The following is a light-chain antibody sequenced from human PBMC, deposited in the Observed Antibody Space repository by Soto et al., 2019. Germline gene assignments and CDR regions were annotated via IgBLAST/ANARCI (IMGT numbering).Light chain of an antibody. CDR1: QAVSSIL. CDR3: QQHCTSPI. Sequence: EVVLTQSPGTLSLSPGERATLSCRASQAVSSILLAWYQQKPGQAPRLLIYGASSRATGIPDRFSGSGSGTDFTLTVSRLEHEDFAVYYCQQHCTSPIFGGGTKVEIK. V-gene: IGKV3-20*01. CDR2: GAS. J-gene: IGKJ4*01.